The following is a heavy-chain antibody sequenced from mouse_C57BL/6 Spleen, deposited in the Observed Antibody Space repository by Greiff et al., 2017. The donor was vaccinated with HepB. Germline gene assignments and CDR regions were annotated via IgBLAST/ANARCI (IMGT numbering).Heavy chain of an antibody. J-gene: IGHJ3*01. D-gene: IGHD1-1*01. Sequence: QVQLQQPGAELVRPGSSVKLSCKASGYTFTSYWMHWVKQRPIQGLEWIGNIDPSDSETHYNQKFKDKATLTVDKSSSTAYMQLSSLTSEDSAVYYCARGGFITTVVAPFAYWGQGTLVTVSA. CDR3: ARGGFITTVVAPFAY. CDR1: GYTFTSYW. V-gene: IGHV1-52*01. CDR2: IDPSDSET.